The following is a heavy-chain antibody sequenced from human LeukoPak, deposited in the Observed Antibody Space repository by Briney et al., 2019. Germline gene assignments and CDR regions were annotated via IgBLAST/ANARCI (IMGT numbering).Heavy chain of an antibody. J-gene: IGHJ4*02. D-gene: IGHD4/OR15-4a*01. CDR1: GFTVNSYY. Sequence: GGSLRLSCATSGFTVNSYYMSWVRQAPGKGLEWISVIYSAGNTYYADSVMGRFTISRDISKNTLYLQMDSLRAGDTAIYYCATANWWGQGTLVTVSS. V-gene: IGHV3-53*01. CDR2: IYSAGNT. CDR3: ATANW.